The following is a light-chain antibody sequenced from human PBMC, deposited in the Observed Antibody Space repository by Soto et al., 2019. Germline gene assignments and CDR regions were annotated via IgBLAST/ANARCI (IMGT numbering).Light chain of an antibody. CDR1: QSVSSSY. V-gene: IGKV3-20*01. CDR2: GAS. CDR3: QQYGSSPRT. J-gene: IGKJ1*01. Sequence: EIVLTQSPGTLSLSPGERATLSGRASQSVSSSYLAWYQQKPGQAPRLLIYGASSRATGIPDRFSGSGSGTDFTLTISRLEPEDVAVYYCQQYGSSPRTFGQGTKVEIK.